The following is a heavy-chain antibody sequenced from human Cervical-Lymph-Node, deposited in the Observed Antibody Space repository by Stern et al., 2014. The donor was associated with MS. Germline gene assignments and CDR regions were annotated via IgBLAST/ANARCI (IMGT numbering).Heavy chain of an antibody. V-gene: IGHV3-30-3*01. CDR1: GFSFSNYA. CDR2: MSDYGNKK. CDR3: ARGGDYIWGSPVDH. Sequence: VQLVESGGGVVQPGTSLRLSCAASGFSFSNYAVHWVRQAPGTGLEWVVVMSDYGNKKFYADSVKCRFTISRDNSNNTLYLQMNSLRFEDTAVYYCARGGDYIWGSPVDHWGQGTLVSVSS. J-gene: IGHJ4*02. D-gene: IGHD3-16*01.